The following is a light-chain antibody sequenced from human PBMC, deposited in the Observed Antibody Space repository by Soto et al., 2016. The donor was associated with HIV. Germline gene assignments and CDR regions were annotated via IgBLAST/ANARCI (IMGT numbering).Light chain of an antibody. CDR1: QGISNY. J-gene: IGKJ2*01. CDR3: QQLNSYPPYT. CDR2: AAS. Sequence: DIQLTQSPSFLSASVGDRVTITCRASQGISNYLAWYQQKPGKVPKLLIYAASTLQSGVPSRFSGSGSGTEFTLTISSLQPEDFATYYCQQLNSYPPYTFGQGTKLEIK. V-gene: IGKV1-9*01.